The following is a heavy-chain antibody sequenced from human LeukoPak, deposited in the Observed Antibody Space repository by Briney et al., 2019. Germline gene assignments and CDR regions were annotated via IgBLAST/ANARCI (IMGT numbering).Heavy chain of an antibody. Sequence: SETLSLTCTVSGGSITNYYWSWIRQPPGKGLEWIGRIYSTGRVNYNPSLKSRVTMLLDTSKNHISLKLTSVTAADTAIYFCARASETAMVTLWGQGTLVTVSS. J-gene: IGHJ4*02. CDR2: IYSTGRV. V-gene: IGHV4-4*07. CDR1: GGSITNYY. D-gene: IGHD5-18*01. CDR3: ARASETAMVTL.